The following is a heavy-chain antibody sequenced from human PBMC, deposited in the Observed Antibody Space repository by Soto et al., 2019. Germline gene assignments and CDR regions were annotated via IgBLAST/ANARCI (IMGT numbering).Heavy chain of an antibody. J-gene: IGHJ4*02. Sequence: ASVKVSCKASGYTFTGYYMHWVRQAPGQGLEWMGWINPNSGGTNYAQKFQGWVTMTRDTSISTAYMELSRLRSDDTAVYYCAREGASSGWDFDYWGQGTLVTVSS. V-gene: IGHV1-2*04. CDR2: INPNSGGT. D-gene: IGHD6-19*01. CDR1: GYTFTGYY. CDR3: AREGASSGWDFDY.